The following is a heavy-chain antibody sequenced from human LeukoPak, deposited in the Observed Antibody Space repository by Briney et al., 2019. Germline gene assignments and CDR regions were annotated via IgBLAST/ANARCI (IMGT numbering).Heavy chain of an antibody. CDR1: GYTFTSYY. D-gene: IGHD6-6*01. J-gene: IGHJ4*02. CDR3: ARETGAYSSSPGRGSFDY. CDR2: INPNSGGT. Sequence: GASVKVSCKASGYTFTSYYMHWVRQAPGQGLEWMGWINPNSGGTNYAQKFQGRVTMTRDTSISTAYMELSRLRSDDTAVYYCARETGAYSSSPGRGSFDYWGQGTLVTVSS. V-gene: IGHV1-2*02.